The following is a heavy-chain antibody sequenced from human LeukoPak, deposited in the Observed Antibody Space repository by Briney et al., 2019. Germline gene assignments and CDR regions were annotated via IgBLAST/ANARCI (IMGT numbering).Heavy chain of an antibody. D-gene: IGHD3-22*01. CDR3: ARAFYYYDSSGYSPRYYYGMDV. V-gene: IGHV1-8*01. J-gene: IGHJ6*02. CDR1: GYTFTSYD. CDR2: MNPSSGNT. Sequence: ASVKVSCKASGYTFTSYDINWVRQATGQGLEWMGWMNPSSGNTGYAQKFQGRVTMTRNTSISTAYMELSSLRSEDTAVYYCARAFYYYDSSGYSPRYYYGMDVWGQGTTVTVSS.